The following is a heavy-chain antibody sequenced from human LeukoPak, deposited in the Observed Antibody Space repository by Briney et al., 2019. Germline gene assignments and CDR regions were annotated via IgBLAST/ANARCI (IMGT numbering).Heavy chain of an antibody. V-gene: IGHV1-2*07. D-gene: IGHD6-13*01. J-gene: IGHJ4*02. CDR2: INPNSGGT. CDR1: GYIFTGYY. Sequence: GASVKVSCKASGYIFTGYYMHWVRQAPGQGLGWMGWINPNSGGTNYAHKFQGRVTMTRDTSISTAYMELSRLRSDDTAVYYCARDRPPQLVRPFDYWGQGTLVTVSS. CDR3: ARDRPPQLVRPFDY.